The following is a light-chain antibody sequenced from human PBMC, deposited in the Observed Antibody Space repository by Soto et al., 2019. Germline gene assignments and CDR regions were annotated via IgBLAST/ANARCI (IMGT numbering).Light chain of an antibody. J-gene: IGLJ3*02. Sequence: QAVVTQEPSFSVSPGGTVTLTCGLSSGSVSTSYYPSWYQQTPGQAPRTLIYSTNTRSSGVPDRFSGSILGNKAALTITGAQADDESDYYCVLYMGSGPLVFGGVTKLTVL. V-gene: IGLV8-61*01. CDR3: VLYMGSGPLV. CDR2: STN. CDR1: SGSVSTSYY.